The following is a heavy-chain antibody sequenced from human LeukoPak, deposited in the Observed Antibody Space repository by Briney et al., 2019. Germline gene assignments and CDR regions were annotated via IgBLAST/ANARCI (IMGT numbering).Heavy chain of an antibody. CDR3: ARERGNDAFDI. CDR2: ISSSSSYI. CDR1: GFTFSSYS. D-gene: IGHD4-23*01. Sequence: GGSLRLSXAATGFTFSSYSMNWVRQAPGKGLEWVSSISSSSSYIYYADSVKGRFTISRDNAKNSLYLQMNSLRAEDTAVYYCARERGNDAFDIWGQGTMVTVSS. J-gene: IGHJ3*02. V-gene: IGHV3-21*01.